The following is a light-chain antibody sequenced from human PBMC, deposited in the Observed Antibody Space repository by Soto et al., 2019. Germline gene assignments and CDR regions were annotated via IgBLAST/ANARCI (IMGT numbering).Light chain of an antibody. V-gene: IGLV2-14*03. Sequence: QSVLTQPASVSGSPGQSITISRTGTSSDVGGYDYVSWYQQHPGKAPKLMIYDVTNRPSGVSTRFSASKSGNTASLTISGLQAEDEADYYCCSFSSITTRIFGGGTQLTVL. CDR3: CSFSSITTRI. CDR1: SSDVGGYDY. J-gene: IGLJ2*01. CDR2: DVT.